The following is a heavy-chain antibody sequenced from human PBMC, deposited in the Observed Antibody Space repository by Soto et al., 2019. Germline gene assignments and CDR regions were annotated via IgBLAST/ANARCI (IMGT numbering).Heavy chain of an antibody. J-gene: IGHJ4*02. CDR2: VDDGGST. Sequence: GGSLRLSXAASGFTFSSYSMFWVRQTPRKGLEWVSSVDDGGSTDYADSVKGRFTISRDNAKNTLYLQMNSLRAEDTALYYCATKNVVVRGDFGFLWSQGTLVTVSS. CDR1: GFTFSSYS. CDR3: ATKNVVVRGDFGFL. D-gene: IGHD2-21*01. V-gene: IGHV3-23*01.